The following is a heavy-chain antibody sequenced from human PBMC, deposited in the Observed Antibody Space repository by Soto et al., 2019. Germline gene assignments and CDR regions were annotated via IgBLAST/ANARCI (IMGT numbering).Heavy chain of an antibody. D-gene: IGHD2-2*01. J-gene: IGHJ4*02. Sequence: EVQLLESGGGLVQPGGSLRLSCAASGFTFSSYAMSWVRQAPGKGLEWVSAISGSGGSTYYADSVKGRFTISRDNSKNTLYLQMNSLRAEDTGVYYCAKSVSPYCSSTSCYFDYWGQGTLDTVSS. CDR2: ISGSGGST. CDR3: AKSVSPYCSSTSCYFDY. CDR1: GFTFSSYA. V-gene: IGHV3-23*01.